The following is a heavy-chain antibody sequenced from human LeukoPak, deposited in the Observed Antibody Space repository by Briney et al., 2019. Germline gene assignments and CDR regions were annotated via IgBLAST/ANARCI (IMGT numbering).Heavy chain of an antibody. CDR2: INPNSGGT. J-gene: IGHJ5*02. CDR3: ARVGDRWPGGSSSDWFDP. V-gene: IGHV1-2*02. D-gene: IGHD6-6*01. Sequence: ASVKVSCKASGYTFTGYYMHWVRQAPGQGLEWMGWINPNSGGTNYAQKFQGRVTMTRDTSISTAYMELSRLRSDDTAVYYCARVGDRWPGGSSSDWFDPWGQGTLVTVSS. CDR1: GYTFTGYY.